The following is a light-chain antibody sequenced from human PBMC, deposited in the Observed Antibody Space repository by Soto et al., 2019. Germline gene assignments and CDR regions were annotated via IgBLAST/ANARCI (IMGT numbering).Light chain of an antibody. Sequence: QSALTQPPSASGSPGQSVTISCTGTSSDVGGYNYVSWYQPYPGRAPKLMIYEVTKRPSGVPDRFSGSKSGNTASLTVSGLQADDEADYYCSSYAASNNFYFVFGGGTKLTVL. CDR1: SSDVGGYNY. CDR2: EVT. CDR3: SSYAASNNFYFV. V-gene: IGLV2-8*01. J-gene: IGLJ3*02.